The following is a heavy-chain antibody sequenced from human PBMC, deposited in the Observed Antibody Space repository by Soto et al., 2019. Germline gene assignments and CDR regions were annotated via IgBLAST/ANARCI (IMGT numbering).Heavy chain of an antibody. CDR2: MNPNSGNT. Sequence: ASVKVSCKASGYIFTSYDINWVRQATGQGLEWMGWMNPNSGNTGYAQKFQGRVTMTRSTSISTAYMELSSLRSEDTAVYYCARGGLWFGELLVPLDVWGKGTTVTVSS. V-gene: IGHV1-8*01. CDR3: ARGGLWFGELLVPLDV. J-gene: IGHJ6*04. D-gene: IGHD3-10*01. CDR1: GYIFTSYD.